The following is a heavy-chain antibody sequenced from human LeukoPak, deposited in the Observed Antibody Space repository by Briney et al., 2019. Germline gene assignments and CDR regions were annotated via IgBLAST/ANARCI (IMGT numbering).Heavy chain of an antibody. V-gene: IGHV1-2*02. D-gene: IGHD1-20*01. J-gene: IGHJ3*02. Sequence: ALVKVSCKASGYTFTGYYMHWVRQAPGQGLEWMGWINPNSGGTNYAQKFQGRATMTRDTSISTAYMELSRLRSDDTAVYYCAINEGYNWNDVFAFDIWGQGTMVTVSS. CDR2: INPNSGGT. CDR3: AINEGYNWNDVFAFDI. CDR1: GYTFTGYY.